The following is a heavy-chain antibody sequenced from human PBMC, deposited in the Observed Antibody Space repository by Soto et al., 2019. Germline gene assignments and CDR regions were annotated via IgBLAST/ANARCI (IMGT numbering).Heavy chain of an antibody. J-gene: IGHJ5*02. Sequence: ASVKVSCKASGGTFSSYAISWVRQAPGQGLEWMGGIIPIFGTANYAQKFQGRVTITADESTSTAYMELSSLRSEDTAVYYCARARGYYYDSSGPLASWFDPWGQGTLVTVSS. CDR1: GGTFSSYA. CDR3: ARARGYYYDSSGPLASWFDP. D-gene: IGHD3-22*01. V-gene: IGHV1-69*13. CDR2: IIPIFGTA.